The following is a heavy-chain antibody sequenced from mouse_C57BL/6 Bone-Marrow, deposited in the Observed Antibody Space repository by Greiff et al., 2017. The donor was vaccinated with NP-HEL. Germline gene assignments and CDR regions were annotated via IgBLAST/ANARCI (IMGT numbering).Heavy chain of an antibody. CDR3: TGSGYCGSSYDWYFDV. CDR2: IRLKSDNYAT. J-gene: IGHJ1*03. V-gene: IGHV6-3*01. CDR1: GFTFSNYW. Sequence: VQLKESGGGLVQPGGSMKLSCVASGFTFSNYWMNWVRQSPEKGLEWVAQIRLKSDNYATHYAESVKGRFTISRDDSKSSVYLQMNNLRAEDTGIYYCTGSGYCGSSYDWYFDVWGTGTTVTVSS. D-gene: IGHD1-1*01.